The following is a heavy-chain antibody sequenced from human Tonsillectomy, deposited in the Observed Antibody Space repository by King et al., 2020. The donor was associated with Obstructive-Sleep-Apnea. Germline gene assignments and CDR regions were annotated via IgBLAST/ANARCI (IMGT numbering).Heavy chain of an antibody. Sequence: QLVQSGAEVKKPGASVKVSCNASGYTFTSYPIHWVRQAPGQRLEWMGCINVGNHNTKYSQNFQGRVAITTEPSASTAYMELSSLRSEDTAVYFCARDPNNRNGDYFDYWGQGTLVTVSS. CDR3: ARDPNNRNGDYFDY. V-gene: IGHV1-3*01. D-gene: IGHD1-14*01. CDR1: GYTFTSYP. CDR2: INVGNHNT. J-gene: IGHJ4*02.